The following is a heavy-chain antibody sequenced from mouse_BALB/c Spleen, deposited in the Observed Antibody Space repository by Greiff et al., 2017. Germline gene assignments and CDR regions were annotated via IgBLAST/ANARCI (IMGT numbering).Heavy chain of an antibody. Sequence: VQLKESGAELVRPGALVKLSCKASGFNIKDYYMHWVKQRPEQGLEWIGWIDPENGNTIYDPKFQGKASITADTSSNTAYLQLSSLTSEDTAVYYCARWYDYAWFAYWGQGTLVTVSA. V-gene: IGHV14-1*02. CDR1: GFNIKDYY. CDR3: ARWYDYAWFAY. CDR2: IDPENGNT. J-gene: IGHJ3*01. D-gene: IGHD2-4*01.